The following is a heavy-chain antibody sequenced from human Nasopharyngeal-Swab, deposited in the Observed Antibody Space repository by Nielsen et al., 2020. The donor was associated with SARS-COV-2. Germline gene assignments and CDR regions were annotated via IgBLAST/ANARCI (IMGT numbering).Heavy chain of an antibody. J-gene: IGHJ4*02. D-gene: IGHD1-26*01. CDR3: ARERYSGSYDY. CDR1: GFTFSSYG. Sequence: GGSLRLSCAASGFTFSSYGMNWVRQAPGKGLEWVAVIWYDGSNKYYADSVKGRFTISRDNSKNTLYLQMNSLRAEDTAVYYCARERYSGSYDYWGQGTLVTVSS. CDR2: IWYDGSNK. V-gene: IGHV3-33*01.